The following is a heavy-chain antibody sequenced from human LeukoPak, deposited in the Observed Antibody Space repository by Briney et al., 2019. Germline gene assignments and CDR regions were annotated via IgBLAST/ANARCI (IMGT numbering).Heavy chain of an antibody. J-gene: IGHJ6*02. V-gene: IGHV1-24*01. CDR2: FDPEDGET. D-gene: IGHD3-9*01. Sequence: ASVKVSCKVSGYTLTELSMHWVRQAPGKGLEWMGGFDPEDGETIYAQKFQGRVTMTEDTSTDTAYMELSSLRSEDTAVYYCAVGGYDILTGYYYYGMDVWGQGTTVTVSS. CDR1: GYTLTELS. CDR3: AVGGYDILTGYYYYGMDV.